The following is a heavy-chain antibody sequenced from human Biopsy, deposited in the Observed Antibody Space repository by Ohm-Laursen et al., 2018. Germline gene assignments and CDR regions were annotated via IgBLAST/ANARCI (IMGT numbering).Heavy chain of an antibody. Sequence: GASVKVSCKAPRGTFSNYGVNWVRQAPGQGLEWLGGNIPILGTGDYAQKFQDRVTAAADTSTSTATMEPRSLRSDDPAVYYCATKLTGYFHHWGQGILVIVSS. CDR1: RGTFSNYG. V-gene: IGHV1-69*06. D-gene: IGHD3-9*01. CDR2: NIPILGTG. J-gene: IGHJ1*01. CDR3: ATKLTGYFHH.